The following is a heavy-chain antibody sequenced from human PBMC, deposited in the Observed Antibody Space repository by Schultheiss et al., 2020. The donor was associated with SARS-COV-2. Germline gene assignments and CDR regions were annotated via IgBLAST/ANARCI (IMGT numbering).Heavy chain of an antibody. J-gene: IGHJ6*02. CDR1: GFTFSSYG. CDR2: ISGTGGST. V-gene: IGHV3-23*01. CDR3: ARVGTAMADGYYGMDV. D-gene: IGHD5-18*01. Sequence: GGSLRLSCAASGFTFSSYGMHWVRQAPGKGLEWVSTISGTGGSTYYADFVKGRLTISRDNSKNTLYLQMNSLRAEDTAVYYCARVGTAMADGYYGMDVWGQGTTVTVSS.